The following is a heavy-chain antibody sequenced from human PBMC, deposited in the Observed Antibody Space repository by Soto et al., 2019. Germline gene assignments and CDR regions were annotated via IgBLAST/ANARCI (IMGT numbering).Heavy chain of an antibody. Sequence: SETLSLTCSVSGDYIHVGGYYWTWIRQRPGKGLEWMGYIYYTGKTYCNPSLESRLTMSVDRSKNQFSLRLTSVTAADTAVYFCGRDLTSNANCIDPWGQGTLVTVSS. V-gene: IGHV4-30-4*01. CDR3: GRDLTSNANCIDP. CDR2: IYYTGKT. J-gene: IGHJ5*02. CDR1: GDYIHVGGYY. D-gene: IGHD2-2*01.